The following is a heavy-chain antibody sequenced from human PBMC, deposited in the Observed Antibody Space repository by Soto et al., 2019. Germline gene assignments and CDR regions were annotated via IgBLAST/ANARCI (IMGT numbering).Heavy chain of an antibody. Sequence: SETLSLPCTVSGYSTRRGSYWAWIRQPPGKGPEWIASIYHGGTTLYNPSLKSRITISVDTSNNQLSLKLTSVTAADTAVYYCASFYFIVVPRSTFDYSGHGSPVTVSA. V-gene: IGHV4-38-2*02. J-gene: IGHJ4*01. CDR1: GYSTRRGSY. CDR2: IYHGGTT. CDR3: ASFYFIVVPRSTFDY. D-gene: IGHD3-16*02.